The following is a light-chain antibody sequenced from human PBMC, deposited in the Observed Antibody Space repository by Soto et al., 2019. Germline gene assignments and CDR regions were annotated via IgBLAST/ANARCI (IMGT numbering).Light chain of an antibody. J-gene: IGKJ1*01. V-gene: IGKV1-39*01. CDR3: QQSYIPPVT. Sequence: IEVTESPSSLAASLGERVTITCRASQTIGTYVNWYRQKSGAAPELLIYDASTLQSGVPSRFSGSGSGTDFTLTISSLQPEDFATYYCQQSYIPPVTFGQGTKVAI. CDR2: DAS. CDR1: QTIGTY.